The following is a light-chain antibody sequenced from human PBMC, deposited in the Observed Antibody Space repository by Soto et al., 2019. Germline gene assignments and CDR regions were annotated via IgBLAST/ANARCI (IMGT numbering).Light chain of an antibody. J-gene: IGKJ1*01. Sequence: EKEVKGSRCTVSLPQGERXTXSCRASQSVSSSYLAWYQQKPGQAHRLLIYGASSRATGIPDRLGGSGSGTDFTLTISRLEAEAFAVYYCQQYGTSPRTFGQGTKLDI. CDR1: QSVSSSY. CDR3: QQYGTSPRT. V-gene: IGKV3-20*01. CDR2: GAS.